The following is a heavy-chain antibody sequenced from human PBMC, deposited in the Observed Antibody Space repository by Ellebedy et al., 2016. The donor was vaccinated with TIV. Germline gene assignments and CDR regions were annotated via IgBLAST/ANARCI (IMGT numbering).Heavy chain of an antibody. V-gene: IGHV3-21*01. D-gene: IGHD3-9*01. CDR1: GFTFSSYA. J-gene: IGHJ4*02. CDR3: ARDPRPYLRYGHYDF. Sequence: GGSLRLSCAASGFTFSSYAMNWVRQAPGKGLEWVSSINDISSHIYYADLLRGRFTISRDNAKNSLFLQMDNLRADDTAVYYCARDPRPYLRYGHYDFWGQGTLVTVSS. CDR2: INDISSHI.